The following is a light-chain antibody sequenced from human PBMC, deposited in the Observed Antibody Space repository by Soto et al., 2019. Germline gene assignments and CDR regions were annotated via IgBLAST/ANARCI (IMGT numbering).Light chain of an antibody. Sequence: AIQLTQSPTSLSASVGDRVIITCRASQDISTALAWYQQRPGEAPKILISTVSTLESGVPSRFSGSRSGTDYTLTISCLQPEDFASYYCQHHISYPRTFGQGTKVEV. V-gene: IGKV1-13*02. CDR2: TVS. CDR3: QHHISYPRT. J-gene: IGKJ1*01. CDR1: QDISTA.